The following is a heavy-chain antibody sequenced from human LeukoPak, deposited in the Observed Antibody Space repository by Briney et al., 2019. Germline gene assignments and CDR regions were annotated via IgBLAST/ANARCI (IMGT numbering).Heavy chain of an antibody. J-gene: IGHJ4*02. CDR1: GFTFSSYW. Sequence: GGSLRLSCAASGFTFSSYWMSWVRQAPGKGLEWVANIKQDGGEKYYVDSVKGRFTISRDNAKNSLYLQMNSLRAEDTAVYYCARFRVKGYYDSSAWGSYYFDYWGQGTLVTVSS. V-gene: IGHV3-7*01. D-gene: IGHD3-22*01. CDR3: ARFRVKGYYDSSAWGSYYFDY. CDR2: IKQDGGEK.